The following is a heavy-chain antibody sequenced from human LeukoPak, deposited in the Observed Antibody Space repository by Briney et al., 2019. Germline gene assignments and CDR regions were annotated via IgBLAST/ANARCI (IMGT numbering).Heavy chain of an antibody. V-gene: IGHV3-21*01. CDR2: ISSSSSYI. CDR1: GFTFSSYS. CDR3: ARDWMLFHRPDY. D-gene: IGHD2-21*01. J-gene: IGHJ4*02. Sequence: PGGSLRLSCVASGFTFSSYSVNWVRQAPGKGLEWVSSISSSSSYIYYADSVKGRFTISRDNAKNSLFLQMNSLRAEDTAMYYCARDWMLFHRPDYWGQGTLVTVSS.